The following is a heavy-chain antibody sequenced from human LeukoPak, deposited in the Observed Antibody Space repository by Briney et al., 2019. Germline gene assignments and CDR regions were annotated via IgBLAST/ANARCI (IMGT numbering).Heavy chain of an antibody. Sequence: SETLSLTCTVYGGSFSGYYWSWIRQPPGKGLEWIGEINHSGSTNYNPSLKSRVTISVDTSKNQFSLKLSPVTAADTAVYFCARDPYSYDSSGAFDIWGQGTMVTVSS. J-gene: IGHJ3*02. CDR2: INHSGST. CDR1: GGSFSGYY. D-gene: IGHD3-22*01. CDR3: ARDPYSYDSSGAFDI. V-gene: IGHV4-34*01.